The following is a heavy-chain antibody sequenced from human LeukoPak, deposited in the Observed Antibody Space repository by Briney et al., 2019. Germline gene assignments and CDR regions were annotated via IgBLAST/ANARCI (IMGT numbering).Heavy chain of an antibody. CDR2: ISYDGSNK. D-gene: IGHD6-19*01. Sequence: GGSLRLSCAASGFTFSSYGMHWVRQAPGKGLEWVAVISYDGSNKYYADSVKGRFTISRDNSKNTLYLQMNSLRAEDTAVYYCAKDLDAVAGGYWGQGTLVTVSS. V-gene: IGHV3-30*18. J-gene: IGHJ4*02. CDR1: GFTFSSYG. CDR3: AKDLDAVAGGY.